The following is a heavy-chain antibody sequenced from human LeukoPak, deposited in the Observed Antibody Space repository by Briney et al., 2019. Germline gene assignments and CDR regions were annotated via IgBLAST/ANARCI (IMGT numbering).Heavy chain of an antibody. V-gene: IGHV3-64D*06. CDR3: VRVAATAFLDY. Sequence: GGSLRLSCSASGFTFSSYAMHWVRQAPGKGLEYVSAISSNGGSTYYADSVKGRFTISRDNSKNTLYLQMSSLRAEDTAVYYCVRVAATAFLDYWGQGTLVTVSS. D-gene: IGHD2-15*01. CDR2: ISSNGGST. J-gene: IGHJ4*02. CDR1: GFTFSSYA.